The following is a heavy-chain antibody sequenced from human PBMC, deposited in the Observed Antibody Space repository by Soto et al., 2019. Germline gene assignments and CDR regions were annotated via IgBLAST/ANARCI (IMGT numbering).Heavy chain of an antibody. Sequence: EVQLVESGGGLVQPGGSLRLSCAASGFTFSNYWMYWVRQAPGKGLEWVSRINSDGSVSSYADSVKGRLTISRDNVKNTLYLQMDRLRAEDTAVYYCARGECVGGTCYSLAGSFYYYMDVWGKGTTVTVFS. CDR1: GFTFSNYW. V-gene: IGHV3-74*02. J-gene: IGHJ6*03. CDR3: ARGECVGGTCYSLAGSFYYYMDV. D-gene: IGHD2-15*01. CDR2: INSDGSVS.